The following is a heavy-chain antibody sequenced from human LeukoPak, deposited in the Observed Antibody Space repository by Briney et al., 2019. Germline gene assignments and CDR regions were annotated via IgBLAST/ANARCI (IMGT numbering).Heavy chain of an antibody. CDR2: IKGDGSAQ. J-gene: IGHJ5*02. CDR3: ATTSNAPGNH. Sequence: GGSLRLSCAASGFTFSSYWMSWVRQAPGKGLEWVANIKGDGSAQYYVDSVKGRFTISRDNAKNSLNLQMNSLRAEDTAVYYCATTSNAPGNHWGQGTLVTVSS. V-gene: IGHV3-7*01. CDR1: GFTFSSYW.